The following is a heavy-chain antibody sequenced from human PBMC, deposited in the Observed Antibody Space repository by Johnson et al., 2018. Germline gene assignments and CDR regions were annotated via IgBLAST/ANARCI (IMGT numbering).Heavy chain of an antibody. CDR1: GFTFSNAW. D-gene: IGHD4-17*01. J-gene: IGHJ1*01. Sequence: EVQLVETGGGLVKPGGSLRLSCAASGFTFSNAWMSWVRQSPGKGLEWVGRIKSKTDGGTADYAAPVKGRITFSRDDSENTLYLQMNSLKTEDTAVYYCTSDGGTDYGDFRDFQHWGQGTLVTVSS. CDR2: IKSKTDGGTA. V-gene: IGHV3-15*01. CDR3: TSDGGTDYGDFRDFQH.